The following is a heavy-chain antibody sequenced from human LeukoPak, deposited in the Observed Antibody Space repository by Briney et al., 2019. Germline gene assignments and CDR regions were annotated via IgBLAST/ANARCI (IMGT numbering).Heavy chain of an antibody. CDR1: GYTFTGYY. CDR3: ARPVAGHNWFDP. J-gene: IGHJ5*02. Sequence: ASVKVSCKASGYTFTGYYMHWVRQAPGQGLEWMGIINPSGGSTTYAQKFQGRVTMTRDTSTSTVYMELSSLRSEDTAVYYCARPVAGHNWFDPWGQGTLVTVSS. CDR2: INPSGGST. D-gene: IGHD6-19*01. V-gene: IGHV1-46*01.